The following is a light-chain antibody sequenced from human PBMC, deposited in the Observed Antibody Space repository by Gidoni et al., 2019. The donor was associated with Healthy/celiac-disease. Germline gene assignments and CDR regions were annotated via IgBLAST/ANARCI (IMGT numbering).Light chain of an antibody. J-gene: IGKJ2*01. CDR1: QSLLHINGYSY. CDR3: MQALQTPYT. V-gene: IGKV2-28*01. CDR2: LGS. Sequence: DIVMTQSPLSLPVTPGEPASISCRSSQSLLHINGYSYLDWYLQKPGHAPQLLIYLGSNRASGVPDRFSGSGSGTDFTLKISRVEAEDVGVYYCMQALQTPYTFXQXTKLEIK.